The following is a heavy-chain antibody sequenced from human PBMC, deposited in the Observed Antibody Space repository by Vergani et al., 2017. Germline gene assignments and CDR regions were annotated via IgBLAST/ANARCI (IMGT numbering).Heavy chain of an antibody. J-gene: IGHJ5*02. D-gene: IGHD3-10*01. CDR3: ARARCLWFGELHNGFDP. CDR2: IYYSGST. CDR1: GGSISSYY. V-gene: IGHV4-59*01. Sequence: QVQLQESGPGLVKPSQTLSLTCTVSGGSISSYYWSWIRQPPGKGLEWIGYIYYSGSTNYNPSLKSRVTISVDTSKNQFSLKLSSVTAADTAVYYCARARCLWFGELHNGFDPWGQGTLVTVSS.